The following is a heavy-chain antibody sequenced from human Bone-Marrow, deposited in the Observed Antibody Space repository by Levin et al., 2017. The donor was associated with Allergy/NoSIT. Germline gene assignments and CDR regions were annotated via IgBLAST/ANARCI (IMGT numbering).Heavy chain of an antibody. CDR3: VKDMTVAGTDFDF. CDR2: ISWNGGRI. CDR1: GFNFDDYA. V-gene: IGHV3-9*01. Sequence: SCVASGFNFDDYAMHWVRQSPGKGLEWVSSISWNGGRIAYADSVKGRFTISRDNAKNSLSLQMNSLRGEDSALYYCVKDMTVAGTDFDFWGQGIRVTVS. D-gene: IGHD6-19*01. J-gene: IGHJ4*02.